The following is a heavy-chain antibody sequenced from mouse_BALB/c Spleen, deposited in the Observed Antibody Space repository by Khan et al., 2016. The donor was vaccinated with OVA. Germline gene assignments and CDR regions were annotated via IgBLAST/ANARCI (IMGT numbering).Heavy chain of an antibody. Sequence: VQLQQSGTELARPGASVKLSCKASGYTFTSYWMQWVKQRPGQGLEWIGAVYPGDGNARYTQKFKGKATLTADKSSSTAYIQLSSLASEASAVYYCARGGITTGYFDYWGQGTTLTVSS. D-gene: IGHD1-1*01. CDR3: ARGGITTGYFDY. CDR2: VYPGDGNA. CDR1: GYTFTSYW. V-gene: IGHV1-87*01. J-gene: IGHJ2*01.